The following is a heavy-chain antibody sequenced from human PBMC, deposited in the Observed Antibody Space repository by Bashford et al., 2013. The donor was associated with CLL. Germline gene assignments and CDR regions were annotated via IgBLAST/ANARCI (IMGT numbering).Heavy chain of an antibody. V-gene: IGHV1-8*01. Sequence: ASVKVSCKTSGYTFTSYDINWVRQATGQGLEWMGWMNPNSGNTGYAQKFQGRVTMTRNTSISTAYMELSSLRSEDTAIYYCARGLRYCSGDNCYRYYFESWGQGTVVTVSS. J-gene: IGHJ4*02. CDR2: MNPNSGNT. CDR3: ARGLRYCSGDNCYRYYFES. D-gene: IGHD2-15*01. CDR1: GYTFTSYD.